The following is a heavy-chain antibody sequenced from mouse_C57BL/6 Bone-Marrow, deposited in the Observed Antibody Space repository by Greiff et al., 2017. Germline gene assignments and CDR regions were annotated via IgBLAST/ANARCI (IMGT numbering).Heavy chain of an antibody. Sequence: EVKLVESGGDLVKPGGSLKLSCAASGFTFSSYGMSWVRQTPDKRLEWVATISSGGSYTYYPDSVKGRFTISRDNAKNTLYLQMSSLKSEDTAMYYCASRRDYGYWAPVAYWGQGTLVTVSA. CDR1: GFTFSSYG. D-gene: IGHD2-2*01. CDR2: ISSGGSYT. CDR3: ASRRDYGYWAPVAY. V-gene: IGHV5-6*02. J-gene: IGHJ3*01.